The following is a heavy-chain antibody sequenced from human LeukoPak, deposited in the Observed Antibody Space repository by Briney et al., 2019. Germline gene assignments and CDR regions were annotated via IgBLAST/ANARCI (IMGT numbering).Heavy chain of an antibody. J-gene: IGHJ5*02. Sequence: ASVKVSCKASGGTFSSYAISWVRQAPGQGLEWMGGIIPIFGTANYAQKFQGRVTITADESTSTAYMELSSLRSEDTAVYYCATRKVATNWFDPWGQGTLVTVSS. CDR3: ATRKVATNWFDP. D-gene: IGHD5-12*01. CDR1: GGTFSSYA. CDR2: IIPIFGTA. V-gene: IGHV1-69*13.